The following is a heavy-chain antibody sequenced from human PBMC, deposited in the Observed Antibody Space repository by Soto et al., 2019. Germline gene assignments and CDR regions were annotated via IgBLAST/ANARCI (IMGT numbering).Heavy chain of an antibody. D-gene: IGHD2-15*01. CDR3: AGYMYPNHCSGGICYLSIAYFDY. CDR1: GYTFTSYG. Sequence: QVQLVQSGAEVKKPGASVKVSCKASGYTFTSYGISWVRQAPGQGLEWMGWISAYNGNTNNAQKLQGRVTMTTDTSTSTAYIELSSLRSDVTAVYYCAGYMYPNHCSGGICYLSIAYFDYCGQGALVTVSS. J-gene: IGHJ4*02. CDR2: ISAYNGNT. V-gene: IGHV1-18*01.